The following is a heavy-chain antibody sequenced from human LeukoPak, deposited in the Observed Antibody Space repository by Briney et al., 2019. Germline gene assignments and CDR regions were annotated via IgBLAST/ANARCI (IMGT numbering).Heavy chain of an antibody. D-gene: IGHD2-15*01. Sequence: GGSLRLSCAASGFTFSSYSMNWVRQAPGKGLEWVSFIRSSSSDIYYADSVKGRFTISRDNAKNSLYLEMNSLRAEDTAVYYCARAYCSGGSCYPFDYWGQGTLVTVSS. CDR3: ARAYCSGGSCYPFDY. CDR1: GFTFSSYS. CDR2: IRSSSSDI. J-gene: IGHJ4*02. V-gene: IGHV3-21*01.